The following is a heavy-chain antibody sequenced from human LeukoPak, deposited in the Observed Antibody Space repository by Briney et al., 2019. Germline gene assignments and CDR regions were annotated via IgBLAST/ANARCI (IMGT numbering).Heavy chain of an antibody. Sequence: GGSLGLSCAASGFTFSSYTMNWVRQAPGKGLEWVSSISSSSIYINYSDSVKGRFTISRDNAKNSLYLQMSSLRAEDTAVYYCARGTTAADIWGQGTMVTVSS. D-gene: IGHD1-7*01. CDR3: ARGTTAADI. CDR1: GFTFSSYT. V-gene: IGHV3-21*01. CDR2: ISSSSIYI. J-gene: IGHJ3*02.